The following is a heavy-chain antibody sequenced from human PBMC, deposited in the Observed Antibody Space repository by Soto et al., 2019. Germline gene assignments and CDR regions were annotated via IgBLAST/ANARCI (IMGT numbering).Heavy chain of an antibody. CDR3: ARDLWYGPTRYYYGMDV. V-gene: IGHV1-46*01. CDR2: INPSGGRT. D-gene: IGHD6-13*01. CDR1: GYSFTSYY. Sequence: ASVKVSCKASGYSFTSYYMNWVRQAPGQGLEWMGLINPSGGRTIYAQKFQGRVTMTRDTSTSTVYMEVRSLRSEDTAVYYCARDLWYGPTRYYYGMDVWGQGTTVTVSS. J-gene: IGHJ6*02.